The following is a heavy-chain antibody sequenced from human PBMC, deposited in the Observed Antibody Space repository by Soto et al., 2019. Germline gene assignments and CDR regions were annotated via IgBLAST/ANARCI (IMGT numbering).Heavy chain of an antibody. CDR3: ASIKWGLNYYIGMAV. D-gene: IGHD3-10*01. CDR1: GYSFSDYF. J-gene: IGHJ6*02. CDR2: INPKPAAT. Sequence: QVQLVQSGAEVKKSGASVKVSCKPSGYSFSDYFIQWVRQAPGQGLEWVALINPKPAATNYAKKFPSRFSMSSDTASTTAYMELTRPRPDDRAVYYCASIKWGLNYYIGMAVWGQATT. V-gene: IGHV1-2*02.